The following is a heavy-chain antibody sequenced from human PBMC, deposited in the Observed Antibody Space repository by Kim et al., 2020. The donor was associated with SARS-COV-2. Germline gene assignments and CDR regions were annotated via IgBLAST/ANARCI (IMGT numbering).Heavy chain of an antibody. Sequence: SETLSLTCTVSGGSISSYYWSWIRQPPGKGLEWIGYIYYSGSTNYNPSLKSRVTISVDTSKNQFSLKLSSVTAADTAVYYCARGRDPRKLRDGYRHREFDYWGQGTLVTVSS. CDR3: ARGRDPRKLRDGYRHREFDY. CDR1: GGSISSYY. J-gene: IGHJ4*02. CDR2: IYYSGST. V-gene: IGHV4-59*13. D-gene: IGHD5-12*01.